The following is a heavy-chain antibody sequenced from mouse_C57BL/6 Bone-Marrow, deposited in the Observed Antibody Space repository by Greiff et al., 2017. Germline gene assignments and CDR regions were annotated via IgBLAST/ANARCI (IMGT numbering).Heavy chain of an antibody. D-gene: IGHD1-1*01. CDR1: GYTFTSYG. Sequence: VQLQQSGAELARPGASVKLSCKASGYTFTSYGISWVKQRTGQGLEWIGEIDPRSGNTYYNEKFKGKATLTADKSSRPADMELRNLTSENSAVYFGARGDCYGSSHFDFWDRGTTLTV. V-gene: IGHV1-81*01. J-gene: IGHJ2*01. CDR3: ARGDCYGSSHFDF. CDR2: IDPRSGNT.